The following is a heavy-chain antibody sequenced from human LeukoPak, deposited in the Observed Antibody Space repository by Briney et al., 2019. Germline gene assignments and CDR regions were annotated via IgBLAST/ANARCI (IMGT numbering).Heavy chain of an antibody. CDR1: GFTFSSYG. V-gene: IGHV3-30*18. Sequence: GGSLRLSCAASGFTFSSYGMHWVRQAPGKGLEWVAVISYDGSNKYYADSVKGRFTISRDNSKNTLYLQMNSLRAEDTAVYYCAKDKVPAAAGSCKGYWGQGTLVTVSS. J-gene: IGHJ4*02. CDR2: ISYDGSNK. D-gene: IGHD6-13*01. CDR3: AKDKVPAAAGSCKGY.